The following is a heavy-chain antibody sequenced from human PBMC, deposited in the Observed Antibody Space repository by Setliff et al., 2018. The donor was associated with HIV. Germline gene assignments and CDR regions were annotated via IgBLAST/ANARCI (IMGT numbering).Heavy chain of an antibody. D-gene: IGHD1-20*01. Sequence: GGSLRLSCAASGFTFTNYYMSWIRQAPRKGLEWVASMSSSGTSYTIYADPVRGRFTISRDNSKNTIYLQMNSLRAEDTAIYYCAKCQGYNWNDGKVAPFDYWGQGALVTSPQ. J-gene: IGHJ4*02. CDR2: MSSSGTSYT. CDR1: GFTFTNYY. CDR3: AKCQGYNWNDGKVAPFDY. V-gene: IGHV3-23*01.